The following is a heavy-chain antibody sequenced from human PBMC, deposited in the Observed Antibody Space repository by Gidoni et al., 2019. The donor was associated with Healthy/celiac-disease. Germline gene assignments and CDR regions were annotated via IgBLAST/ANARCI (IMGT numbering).Heavy chain of an antibody. CDR3: ARVTAAGTDPYYFDY. J-gene: IGHJ4*02. Sequence: QVQLQESGPGLVKPSETLSLTCTVPGGSVSSGSYYWSWIRQPPGKGLEWIGYIYYSGSTNYNPSLKSRVTISVDTSKNQFSLKLSSVTAADTAVYYCARVTAAGTDPYYFDYWGQGTLVTVSS. CDR2: IYYSGST. D-gene: IGHD6-13*01. V-gene: IGHV4-61*01. CDR1: GGSVSSGSYY.